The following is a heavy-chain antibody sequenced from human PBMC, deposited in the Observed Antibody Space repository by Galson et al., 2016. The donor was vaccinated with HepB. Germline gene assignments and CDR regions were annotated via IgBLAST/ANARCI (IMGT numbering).Heavy chain of an antibody. CDR3: AKAPADRRWDLLPGDS. CDR1: GFTFSTFA. J-gene: IGHJ4*02. Sequence: SLRLSCAASGFTFSTFAMTWVRQAPGKGLEWVSSISDGGVETHYADSVKGRFTISRDDSRNSLTLQMNSLGAEDTAIYYCAKAPADRRWDLLPGDSWGQGTLVTVSS. D-gene: IGHD1-26*01. CDR2: ISDGGVET. V-gene: IGHV3-23*01.